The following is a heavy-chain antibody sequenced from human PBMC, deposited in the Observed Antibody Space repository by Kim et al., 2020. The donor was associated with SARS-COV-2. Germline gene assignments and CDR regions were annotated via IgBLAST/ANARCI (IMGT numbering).Heavy chain of an antibody. Sequence: GGSLRLSCAASGFTFSSYEMNWVRQAPGKGLEWVSYISSSGSTIYYADSVKGRFTISRDNAKNSLYLQMNSLRAEDTAVYYCARVRYYYDSSGYYDAFDIWGQGTMVTVSS. CDR2: ISSSGSTI. D-gene: IGHD3-22*01. CDR1: GFTFSSYE. CDR3: ARVRYYYDSSGYYDAFDI. V-gene: IGHV3-48*03. J-gene: IGHJ3*02.